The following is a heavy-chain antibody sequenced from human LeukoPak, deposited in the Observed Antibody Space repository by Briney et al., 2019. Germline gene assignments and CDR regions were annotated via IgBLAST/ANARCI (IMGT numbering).Heavy chain of an antibody. CDR1: GFTFSNYP. CDR3: ARATWGYQFDC. Sequence: PGGSLRLSCTTSGFTFSNYPMRWVRQAPGKGLEWVSVIYSSGSTYYADSVKDRFTISRDGSQNVVYLQMNSLRVEDTAMYYCARATWGYQFDCWGQGTLVTVSS. D-gene: IGHD5-12*01. V-gene: IGHV3-66*01. J-gene: IGHJ4*02. CDR2: IYSSGST.